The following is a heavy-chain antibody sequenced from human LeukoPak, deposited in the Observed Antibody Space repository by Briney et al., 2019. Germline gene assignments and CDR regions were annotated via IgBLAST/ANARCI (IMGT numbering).Heavy chain of an antibody. Sequence: SVKVSCKASGFTFTSSAVQWVRQARGQRLEWIGWIVVGSGNTNYAQKFQERVTITWDMSTSTAYMELSSLRSEDTAVYYCAARGSYDYFDYWGQGTLVTVSS. J-gene: IGHJ4*02. CDR2: IVVGSGNT. D-gene: IGHD3-16*01. CDR1: GFTFTSSA. V-gene: IGHV1-58*01. CDR3: AARGSYDYFDY.